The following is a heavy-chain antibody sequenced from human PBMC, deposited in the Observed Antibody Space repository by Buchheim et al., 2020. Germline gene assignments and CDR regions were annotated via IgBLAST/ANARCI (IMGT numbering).Heavy chain of an antibody. V-gene: IGHV3-7*01. CDR2: IKQDGSEK. J-gene: IGHJ5*02. CDR1: GFTFTTSW. D-gene: IGHD6-6*01. CDR3: ARDRIVEYSSSSTYGWFDT. Sequence: QLVESGGGLVHPGGSLRLSCAASGFTFTTSWMTWVRQAPGKGLEWVANIKQDGSEKYYVDSVKGRFTISRDNAKNSMYLQMNSLGADDTAVYYCARDRIVEYSSSSTYGWFDTWGQGTL.